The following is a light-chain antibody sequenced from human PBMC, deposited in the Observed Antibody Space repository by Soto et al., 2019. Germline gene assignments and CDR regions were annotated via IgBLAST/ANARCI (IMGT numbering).Light chain of an antibody. CDR1: QSVSSTY. CDR3: QQYGTSPPLT. Sequence: EIVLTQSPGTLSLSPGERATLSCRASQSVSSTYLAWYQQKPGQPPRLLIYGASSRATGIPDRFSGSGSGTDFTLTISRLEPEDFPVYYCQQYGTSPPLTFGAGTKVDIK. CDR2: GAS. J-gene: IGKJ4*01. V-gene: IGKV3-20*01.